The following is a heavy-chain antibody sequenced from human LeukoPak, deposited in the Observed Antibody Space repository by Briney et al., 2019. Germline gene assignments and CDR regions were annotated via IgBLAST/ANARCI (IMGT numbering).Heavy chain of an antibody. D-gene: IGHD2-2*01. CDR2: IIPIFGTA. V-gene: IGHV1-69*13. CDR3: ASGYCSSTSCYHFDP. Sequence: ASVKVSCKASGGTFSSYAISWVRQAPGQGLEWMGGIIPIFGTANYAQKFQGRVTITADGSTSTAYMELSSLRSEDTAVYYCASGYCSSTSCYHFDPWGQGTLVTVSS. J-gene: IGHJ5*02. CDR1: GGTFSSYA.